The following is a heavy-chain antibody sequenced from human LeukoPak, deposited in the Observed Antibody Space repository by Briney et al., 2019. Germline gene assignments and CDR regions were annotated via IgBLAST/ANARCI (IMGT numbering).Heavy chain of an antibody. CDR1: GFTFGTYA. D-gene: IGHD3-10*01. CDR3: AKGGGSGSYYIFDF. J-gene: IGHJ4*02. V-gene: IGHV3-23*01. CDR2: ISGSGGGT. Sequence: GGSLRLSCVASGFTFGTYAMNWVRQAPGKGLECVSGISGSGGGTYYGDSVKGRFTISRDNSKNTVYLQMDNLRADDTAVYYCAKGGGSGSYYIFDFWGQGTLVTVSS.